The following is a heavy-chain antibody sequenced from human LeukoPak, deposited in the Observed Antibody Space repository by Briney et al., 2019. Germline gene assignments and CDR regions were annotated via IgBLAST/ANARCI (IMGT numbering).Heavy chain of an antibody. CDR3: AGGRRDSGSYGSSVYYYYYYMDV. Sequence: PSETLSPTCTVSGGSISSYYWSWIRQPPGKGLEWIGYIYYSGSTNYNPSLKSRVTISVDTSKNQFSLKLSSVTAADTAVYYCAGGRRDSGSYGSSVYYYYYYMDVWGKGTTVTVSS. V-gene: IGHV4-59*01. J-gene: IGHJ6*03. CDR1: GGSISSYY. CDR2: IYYSGST. D-gene: IGHD3-10*01.